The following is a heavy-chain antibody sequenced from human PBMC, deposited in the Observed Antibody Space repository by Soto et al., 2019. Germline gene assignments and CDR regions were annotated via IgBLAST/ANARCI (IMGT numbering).Heavy chain of an antibody. J-gene: IGHJ5*02. CDR2: INHSGST. V-gene: IGHV4-34*01. CDR1: GGSFSGYY. Sequence: QVQLQQWGAGLLKPSETLSLTCAVYGGSFSGYYWSWIRQPPGKGLEWIGEINHSGSTNYNPSLKSRVTISVDTSKTQFSLKLSAVNAADTAVYYCARGFRGYSGYGNWFDPWGQGTLVTVSS. CDR3: ARGFRGYSGYGNWFDP. D-gene: IGHD5-12*01.